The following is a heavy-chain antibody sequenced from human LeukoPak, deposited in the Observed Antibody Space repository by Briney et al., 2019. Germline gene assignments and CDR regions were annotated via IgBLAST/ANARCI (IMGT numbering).Heavy chain of an antibody. Sequence: KSGASLQISCKGSDYIFATYWIGWVRQLPGQGLEWMGIIFPGDSDTRYSSSFQGQVTISADKSISTAYLQWSSLKASDTAIYYCASEYCSGGNCYFDYWGQGTLVTVSS. V-gene: IGHV5-51*01. CDR2: IFPGDSDT. CDR3: ASEYCSGGNCYFDY. D-gene: IGHD2-15*01. J-gene: IGHJ4*02. CDR1: DYIFATYW.